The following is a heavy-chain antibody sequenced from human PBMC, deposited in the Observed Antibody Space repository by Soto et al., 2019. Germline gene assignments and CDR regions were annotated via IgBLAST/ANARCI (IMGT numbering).Heavy chain of an antibody. J-gene: IGHJ5*01. CDR2: VSSTGST. CDR1: GGSLNSYY. CDR3: ARFSPPRKSYDSNPGWFDP. V-gene: IGHV4-59*01. Sequence: SEXLSLTCTASGGSLNSYYWTWIRQSPGNGLEWIGYVSSTGSTNYNPSLKSRLTMSLDTSTNEVSLSLTSVTAADAAVYFCARFSPPRKSYDSNPGWFDPWGQGTTVTVSS. D-gene: IGHD3-22*01.